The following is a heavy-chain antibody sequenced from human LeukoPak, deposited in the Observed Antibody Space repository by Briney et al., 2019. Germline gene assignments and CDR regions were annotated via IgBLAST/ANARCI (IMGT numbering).Heavy chain of an antibody. CDR2: VSWDGDSA. CDR1: GFLFDDYS. CDR3: AKDRRRFAAADVNPSPQDF. J-gene: IGHJ4*02. Sequence: GGSLRLSCAASGFLFDDYSMHWVRQRPGTGPEWVSAVSWDGDSAFYADSVKGRFTISRDNSESLLYLQMNSLTTEDTALYFCAKDRRRFAAADVNPSPQDFWGQGTLVTVS. V-gene: IGHV3-43*01. D-gene: IGHD6-13*01.